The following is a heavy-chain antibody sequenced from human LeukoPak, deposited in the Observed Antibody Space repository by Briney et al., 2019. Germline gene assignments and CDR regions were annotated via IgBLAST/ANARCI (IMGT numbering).Heavy chain of an antibody. CDR1: GFTFSSYW. V-gene: IGHV3-74*01. Sequence: GGSLRLSCAASGFTFSSYWMHWVRQAPGKGLVWVSRINGDGTSTDYADSVKGRFSISRDNAKNTLYLQMNSLRSEDTAVYFCTRGKSLQAAAGTDNFDYWGQGTLVTVSS. D-gene: IGHD6-13*01. J-gene: IGHJ4*02. CDR2: INGDGTST. CDR3: TRGKSLQAAAGTDNFDY.